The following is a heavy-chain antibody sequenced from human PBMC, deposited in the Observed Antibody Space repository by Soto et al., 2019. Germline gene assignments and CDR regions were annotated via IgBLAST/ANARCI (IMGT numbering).Heavy chain of an antibody. Sequence: NPSETLSLTCAVYGGSFSGYYWSWIRQPPGKGLEWIGEINHSGSTNYILSLKSRVTISVDTSKNQFSLKLRSVTAADTAVYFCARGPGWTASSAPFDYWGQGTLVTVSS. CDR1: GGSFSGYY. CDR3: ARGPGWTASSAPFDY. J-gene: IGHJ4*02. D-gene: IGHD6-19*01. V-gene: IGHV4-34*01. CDR2: INHSGST.